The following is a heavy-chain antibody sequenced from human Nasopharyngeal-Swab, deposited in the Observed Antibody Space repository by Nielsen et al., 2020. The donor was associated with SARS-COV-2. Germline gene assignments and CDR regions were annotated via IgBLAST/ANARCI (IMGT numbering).Heavy chain of an antibody. CDR2: IIPVFGIT. Sequence: SVKVSCKPSGGTFNSYAFSWVRQAPGQGLEWMGRIIPVFGITNYAQDFQGRVTITADKSTATAYMQLSSLRSEDTAVYYCARESGSSQYSAYYMDVWGKGTAVTVSS. CDR1: GGTFNSYA. J-gene: IGHJ6*03. D-gene: IGHD2-15*01. V-gene: IGHV1-69*04. CDR3: ARESGSSQYSAYYMDV.